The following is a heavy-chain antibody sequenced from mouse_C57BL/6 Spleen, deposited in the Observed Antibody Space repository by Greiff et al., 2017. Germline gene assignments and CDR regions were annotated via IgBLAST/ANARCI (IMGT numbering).Heavy chain of an antibody. Sequence: VQLQQPGAELVRPGSSVKLSCKASGYTFTSSWMDWVKQRPGPGLEWIGNISPSDSETHYNQKFKDKATLTVDKSSSTAYMQLSSLTSDDSAVYYCARGGLRWFDYWGQGTTLTVSS. CDR3: ARGGLRWFDY. V-gene: IGHV1-61*01. CDR1: GYTFTSSW. J-gene: IGHJ2*01. CDR2: ISPSDSET. D-gene: IGHD1-1*01.